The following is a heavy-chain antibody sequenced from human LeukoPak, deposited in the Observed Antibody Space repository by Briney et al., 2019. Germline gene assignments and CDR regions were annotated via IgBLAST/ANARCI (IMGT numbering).Heavy chain of an antibody. J-gene: IGHJ6*03. CDR2: ISYDGSNK. CDR1: GFTFSSYA. CDR3: ARENYDFWSGYYYYYYYMDV. V-gene: IGHV3-30*01. D-gene: IGHD3-3*01. Sequence: PGRSLRLSCAASGFTFSSYAVHWVRQAPGKGLEWVAVISYDGSNKYYADSVKGRITISRDHSKNTLYLQMNSRRAEDTAVYYCARENYDFWSGYYYYYYYMDVWGKGTTDTVSS.